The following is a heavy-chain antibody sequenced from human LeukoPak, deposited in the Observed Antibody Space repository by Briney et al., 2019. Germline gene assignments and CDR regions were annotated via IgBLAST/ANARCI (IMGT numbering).Heavy chain of an antibody. V-gene: IGHV1-24*01. J-gene: IGHJ4*02. CDR3: ATAEQLV. D-gene: IGHD6-6*01. CDR1: GDTLTEIS. Sequence: GASVKVSCRVSGDTLTEISIHWVRQTPGKGLEWMGGLHPEDREVIYAQKFQGRVTMTEDSSTDKAYMDLRSLRSEDTAVYYCATAEQLVWGQGTLVTVSS. CDR2: LHPEDREV.